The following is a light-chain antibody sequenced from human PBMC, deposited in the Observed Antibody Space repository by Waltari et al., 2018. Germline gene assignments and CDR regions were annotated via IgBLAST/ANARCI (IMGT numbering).Light chain of an antibody. CDR2: EVS. J-gene: IGLJ2*01. V-gene: IGLV2-8*01. Sequence: QSALTQPPSASGSPGQSVPMSCTATSPAAGVYHSVSWCQQHPGQAPKLLIYEVSEWPPGVPDRFSGSKSGNTASLTVSGLQPEDEADYYCASFAGSNTLFGGGTKLTVL. CDR3: ASFAGSNTL. CDR1: SPAAGVYHS.